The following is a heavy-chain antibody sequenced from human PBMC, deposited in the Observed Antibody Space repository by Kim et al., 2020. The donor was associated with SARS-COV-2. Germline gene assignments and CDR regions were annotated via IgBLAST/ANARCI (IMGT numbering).Heavy chain of an antibody. J-gene: IGHJ4*02. V-gene: IGHV3-15*01. CDR3: TKGPGFSGLT. D-gene: IGHD6-25*01. Sequence: TTDYAAPVKGRFTISRDDSKNTLYLQMNSLKTEDTAVYYCTKGPGFSGLTWGQGTLVTVSS. CDR2: TT.